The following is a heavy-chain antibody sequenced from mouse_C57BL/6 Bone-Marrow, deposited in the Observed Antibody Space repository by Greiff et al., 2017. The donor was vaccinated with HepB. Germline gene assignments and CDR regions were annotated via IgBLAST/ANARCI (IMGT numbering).Heavy chain of an antibody. CDR1: GYSFTGYY. J-gene: IGHJ2*01. Sequence: EVKLQQSGPELVKPGASVKISCKASGYSFTGYYMNWVKQSPEKSLEWIGEINPSTGGTTYNQKFKAKATLTVDKSSSTAYMQLKSLTSEDSAVYYCARHHYYGTGFDYWGQGTTLTVSS. CDR2: INPSTGGT. CDR3: ARHHYYGTGFDY. V-gene: IGHV1-42*01. D-gene: IGHD1-1*01.